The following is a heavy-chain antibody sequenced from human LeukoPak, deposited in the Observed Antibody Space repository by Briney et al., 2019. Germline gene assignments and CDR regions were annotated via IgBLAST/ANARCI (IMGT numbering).Heavy chain of an antibody. CDR1: GFSFSSYA. J-gene: IGHJ4*02. CDR2: ISGRGGNT. D-gene: IGHD6-13*01. CDR3: AKVSWANYFDY. V-gene: IGHV3-23*01. Sequence: PGGSLRLSCAASGFSFSSYAMSWVRQAPGKGLEWVSAISGRGGNTYYADSVRGRFTISRDNSKNTLYLQMNSLRAEDTAIYYCAKVSWANYFDYWGQGTLVTVSS.